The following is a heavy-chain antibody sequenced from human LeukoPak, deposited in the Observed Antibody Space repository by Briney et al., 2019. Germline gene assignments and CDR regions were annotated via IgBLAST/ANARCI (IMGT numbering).Heavy chain of an antibody. J-gene: IGHJ4*02. CDR3: ARWDLILMVYVD. V-gene: IGHV4-30-4*08. D-gene: IGHD2-8*01. CDR2: IYYSGST. CDR1: GGSISSGDYY. Sequence: PSQTLSLTCTVSGGSISSGDYYWSWIRQPPGKGLEWIGYIYYSGSTYYNPSLKIRVTISVDTSKNQFSLKLSSVTAADTAVYYCARWDLILMVYVDWGQGTLVTVSS.